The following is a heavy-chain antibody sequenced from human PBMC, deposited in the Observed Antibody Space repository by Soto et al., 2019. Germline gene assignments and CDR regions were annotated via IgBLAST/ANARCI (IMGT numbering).Heavy chain of an antibody. Sequence: ASVKVSCKSGGYTFSDYYIQWVRQAPGQVLEYMGWISPKSGGAAYAQKFRGSVTMTRDTSVNLAYLHLSSLKSEDTAVYYCARDRAPYGGNSHYYYGMDVWGQGTTVTVSS. V-gene: IGHV1-2*02. CDR2: ISPKSGGA. D-gene: IGHD2-21*02. J-gene: IGHJ6*02. CDR3: ARDRAPYGGNSHYYYGMDV. CDR1: GYTFSDYY.